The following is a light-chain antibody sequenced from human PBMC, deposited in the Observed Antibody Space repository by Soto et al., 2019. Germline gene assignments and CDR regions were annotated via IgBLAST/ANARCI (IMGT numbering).Light chain of an antibody. Sequence: IQLTQSPSSLSASVGDRVTITCQASQDITNHLHWYQQKPGKAPKLLIYDASNLETGVPSSFSGSGFGADFPFFICNRQPGDFATYFCQLCDILPWTLRQGTKVEIK. V-gene: IGKV1-33*01. CDR1: QDITNH. CDR3: QLCDILPWT. J-gene: IGKJ1*01. CDR2: DAS.